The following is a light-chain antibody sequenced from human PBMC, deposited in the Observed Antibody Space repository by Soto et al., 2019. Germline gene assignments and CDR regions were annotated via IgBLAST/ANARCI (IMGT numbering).Light chain of an antibody. Sequence: LVLTQSPGTLSLSPGERATLSCRASQTVRNSYLAWYQQKLGQTPRLVLYGTSNRATGIPARFSGVGSGTYFSLIICGLEPEDAAMYFCQQYDDSGAQFTFGQGTKLEIK. V-gene: IGKV3-20*01. CDR3: QQYDDSGAQFT. CDR1: QTVRNSY. J-gene: IGKJ2*01. CDR2: GTS.